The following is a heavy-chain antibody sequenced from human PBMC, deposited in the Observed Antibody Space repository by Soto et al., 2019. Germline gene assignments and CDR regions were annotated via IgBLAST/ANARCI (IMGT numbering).Heavy chain of an antibody. Sequence: SQTLSLTCAISGDSVSSSSVTWNWIRQSPSRDLEWLGRTYYRSKWYNDYEESVKSRITINPDTSNNQFSLHLNSVTPEDTAVYYCVRLIGNSWLDFWGQGTLVTVSS. CDR3: VRLIGNSWLDF. D-gene: IGHD1-26*01. J-gene: IGHJ5*01. CDR1: GDSVSSSSVT. CDR2: TYYRSKWYN. V-gene: IGHV6-1*01.